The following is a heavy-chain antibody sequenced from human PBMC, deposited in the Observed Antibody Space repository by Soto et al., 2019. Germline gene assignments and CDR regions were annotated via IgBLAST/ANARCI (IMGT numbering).Heavy chain of an antibody. V-gene: IGHV3-23*01. J-gene: IGHJ4*02. CDR2: ISGGGGSA. CDR3: ATDVFAYYFDY. Sequence: EVQLLQSGGGLVQPGGSLRLSCTASGFTFTSHAINWVRQAPGKGLEWVSAISGGGGSAYYADSVRGRFTISRDNSKNTVYLQMTYLTADDTAVYYCATDVFAYYFDYWVQGALVLVSS. CDR1: GFTFTSHA.